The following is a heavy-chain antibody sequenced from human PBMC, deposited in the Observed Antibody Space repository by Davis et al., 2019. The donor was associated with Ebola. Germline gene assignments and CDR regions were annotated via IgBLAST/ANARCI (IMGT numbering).Heavy chain of an antibody. Sequence: GESLKISCGASGFTFSSYGMSWVRQAPGKGLEWVSTISGSGDSTYYADSVKGRFTISRDKSKNTLYLQMNTLRAEDTAVYYCARGTASYFDSSGYEEYWGQGTLVTVSS. J-gene: IGHJ4*02. D-gene: IGHD3-22*01. CDR1: GFTFSSYG. CDR3: ARGTASYFDSSGYEEY. CDR2: ISGSGDST. V-gene: IGHV3-23*01.